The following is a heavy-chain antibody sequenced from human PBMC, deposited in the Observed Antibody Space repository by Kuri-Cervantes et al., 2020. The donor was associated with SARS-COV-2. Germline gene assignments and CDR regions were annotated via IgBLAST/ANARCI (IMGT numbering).Heavy chain of an antibody. CDR3: ARVDSYRENYYYYGMDV. V-gene: IGHV3-53*01. Sequence: GESLKISCAAPGFTVSSNYMSWVRQAPGKGLEWVSVIYSGGSTYYADSVKGRFTISRDNSKNTLYLQMNSLRAEDTAVYYCARVDSYRENYYYYGMDVWGQGTTVTVSS. CDR1: GFTVSSNY. CDR2: IYSGGST. J-gene: IGHJ6*02. D-gene: IGHD3/OR15-3a*01.